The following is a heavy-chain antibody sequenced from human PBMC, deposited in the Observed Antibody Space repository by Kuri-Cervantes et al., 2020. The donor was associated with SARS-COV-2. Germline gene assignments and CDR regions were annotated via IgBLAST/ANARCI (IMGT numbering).Heavy chain of an antibody. CDR2: INHSGST. CDR1: GGSFSGYY. CDR3: ARGGFVVVPAAILKRYFDWSPFDY. D-gene: IGHD2-2*02. Sequence: SETLSLTCAVYGGSFSGYYWSWIRQPPGKGLEWIGEINHSGSTNYNPSLKSRVTISVDTSKNQFSLKLSSMTAADTAVYYCARGGFVVVPAAILKRYFDWSPFDYWGQGTLVTVSS. V-gene: IGHV4-34*01. J-gene: IGHJ4*02.